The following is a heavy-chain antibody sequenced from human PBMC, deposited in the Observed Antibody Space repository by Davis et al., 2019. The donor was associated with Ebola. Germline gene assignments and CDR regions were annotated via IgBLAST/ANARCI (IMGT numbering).Heavy chain of an antibody. V-gene: IGHV3-48*04. CDR3: ARDAVGANFDY. D-gene: IGHD1-26*01. CDR1: GFTFSSYS. Sequence: GGSLRLSCAASGFTFSSYSMNWVRQAPGKGLEWVSGISWNSGSIGYADSVKGRFTISRDNAKNSLYLQMNSLRAEDTAVYYCARDAVGANFDYWGQGTLVTVSS. J-gene: IGHJ4*02. CDR2: ISWNSGSI.